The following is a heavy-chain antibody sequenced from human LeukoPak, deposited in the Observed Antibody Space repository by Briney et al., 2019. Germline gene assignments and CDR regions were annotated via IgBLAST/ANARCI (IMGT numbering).Heavy chain of an antibody. CDR2: INHSGST. CDR3: ARVQADYGDYGDAFDI. J-gene: IGHJ3*02. Sequence: SEILSLTCAVYGGSFSGYYWSWIRLPPGKGLEWIGEINHSGSTNYNPSLKSRVTVSVDTSKNQFSLKLSSVTAADTAVYYCARVQADYGDYGDAFDIWGQGTMVTVSS. D-gene: IGHD4-17*01. V-gene: IGHV4-34*01. CDR1: GGSFSGYY.